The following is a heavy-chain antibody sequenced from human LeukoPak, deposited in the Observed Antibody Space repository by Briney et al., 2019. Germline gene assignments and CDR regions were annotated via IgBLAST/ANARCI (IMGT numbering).Heavy chain of an antibody. J-gene: IGHJ3*02. Sequence: QTLSLTCAVSGYSFSRNNTYWKWIRQSPGMGLEWLGSTYYRSKWYNDYAVAVKSLITINPDTSKKQCYLQLISVTPEETAVYYCAIAPPSFSHLGWFYAFDIWGQGTMVTVSS. V-gene: IGHV6-1*01. CDR2: TYYRSKWYN. CDR1: GYSFSRNNTY. CDR3: AIAPPSFSHLGWFYAFDI. D-gene: IGHD3/OR15-3a*01.